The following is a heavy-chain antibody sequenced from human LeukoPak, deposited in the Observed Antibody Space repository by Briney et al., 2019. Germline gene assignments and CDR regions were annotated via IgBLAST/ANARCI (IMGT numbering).Heavy chain of an antibody. J-gene: IGHJ4*02. CDR3: ARDKVYPYYFDY. CDR2: INPNSGGT. Sequence: APVKVSCKASGYTFTGYYMHWVRQAPGQGLEWMGWINPNSGGTNYAQKFQGRVTMTRDTSISTAYMELSRLRSDDTAVYYCARDKVYPYYFDYWGQGTLVTVSS. CDR1: GYTFTGYY. V-gene: IGHV1-2*02.